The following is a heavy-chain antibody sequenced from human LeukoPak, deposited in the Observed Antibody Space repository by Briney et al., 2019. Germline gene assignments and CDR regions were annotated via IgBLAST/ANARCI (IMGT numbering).Heavy chain of an antibody. D-gene: IGHD5-18*01. CDR3: ARDVDTAMVPSYYYYGMDV. CDR1: GGTFSSYA. CDR2: IIPIFGTA. V-gene: IGHV1-69*05. J-gene: IGHJ6*02. Sequence: SVKVSCKASGGTFSSYAICWVRQAPGQGLEWMGGIIPIFGTANYAQKFQGRVTITRDTSASTAYMELSSLRSEDTAVYYCARDVDTAMVPSYYYYGMDVWGQGTTVTVSS.